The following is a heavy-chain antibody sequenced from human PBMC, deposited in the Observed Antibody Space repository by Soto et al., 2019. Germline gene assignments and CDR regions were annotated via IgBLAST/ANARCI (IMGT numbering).Heavy chain of an antibody. J-gene: IGHJ4*02. D-gene: IGHD3-22*01. CDR3: ARPLGMIGYFFVY. Sequence: QVQLVQSGAEVKKPGASVKVSCKASGYTFTSYGISWVRQAPGQGLEWMGWISAYNGNTNYAQKLQGRVTITTDTATSAAYMELSSMRSDDTAVYYCARPLGMIGYFFVYWGQGTLVTVSS. CDR1: GYTFTSYG. CDR2: ISAYNGNT. V-gene: IGHV1-18*01.